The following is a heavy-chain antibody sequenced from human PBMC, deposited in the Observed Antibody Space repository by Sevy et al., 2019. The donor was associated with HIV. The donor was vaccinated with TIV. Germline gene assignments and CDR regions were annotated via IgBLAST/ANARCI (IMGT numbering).Heavy chain of an antibody. V-gene: IGHV3-30*18. CDR1: DFTYA. CDR2: ISRDGIHK. CDR3: AKDEFQRDDASGLSLLYRMNV. Sequence: GGSLRLSCAASDFTYAMHWVRQAPGKGLEWVALISRDGIHKFYSEALKGGFTYSRDNPTNTLSLHMNSLRPEDTAVYYCAKDEFQRDDASGLSLLYRMNVWGRGTTVTVSS. D-gene: IGHD3-10*01. J-gene: IGHJ6*02.